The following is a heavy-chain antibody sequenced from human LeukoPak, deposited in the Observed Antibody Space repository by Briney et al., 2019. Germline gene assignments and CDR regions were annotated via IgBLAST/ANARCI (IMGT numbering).Heavy chain of an antibody. D-gene: IGHD3-10*01. V-gene: IGHV1-8*01. CDR2: MNPNSGNT. CDR1: GYTLTSYD. Sequence: ASVTVSCMASGYTLTSYDINWVRQATGQGLEWMGWMNPNSGNTVYAQKFQGRVTMTRNTSISTAYMELSSLRSEDTAVYYCARVVLLWFGESPRDYYYYYMDVWGKGTTVTISS. J-gene: IGHJ6*03. CDR3: ARVVLLWFGESPRDYYYYYMDV.